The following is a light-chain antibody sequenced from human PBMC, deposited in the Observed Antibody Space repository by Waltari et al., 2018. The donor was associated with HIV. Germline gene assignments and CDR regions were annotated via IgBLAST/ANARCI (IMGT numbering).Light chain of an antibody. CDR3: CSYAGTSTYV. CDR2: AVT. V-gene: IGLV2-23*02. CDR1: SSDVASYNL. Sequence: QSALPPPAPVPGSPGQSITISCTGTSSDVASYNLVSWYQHHPGKAPKVMIYAVTKRPSGVSDRFSGSKSGNTASLTISGLQAEDEADYYCCSYAGTSTYVFGTGTKVTVL. J-gene: IGLJ1*01.